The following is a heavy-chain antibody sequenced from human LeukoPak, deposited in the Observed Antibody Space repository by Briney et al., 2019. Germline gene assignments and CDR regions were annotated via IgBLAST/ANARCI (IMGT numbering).Heavy chain of an antibody. J-gene: IGHJ4*02. CDR3: ARDPGDGYKDPYYFDY. Sequence: XVKVSCKASGGTFSSYAISWVRQAPGQGLEWMGGIIPIFGTANYAQKFQGRVTITTDESTSTAYMELSSLRSEDTAVYYCARDPGDGYKDPYYFDYWGQGTLVTVSS. CDR2: IIPIFGTA. V-gene: IGHV1-69*05. D-gene: IGHD5-24*01. CDR1: GGTFSSYA.